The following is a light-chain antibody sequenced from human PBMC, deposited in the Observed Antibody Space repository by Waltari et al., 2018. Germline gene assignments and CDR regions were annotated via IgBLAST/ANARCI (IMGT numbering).Light chain of an antibody. Sequence: QSALTQPASVSGSPGQSITISCTGTSGDVGAYNYVSWYQQHPGKAHKLMIFDVSNRPSGVSNRFSGSKSGNTAALTISGLQAEDEADYYCSSYISSSTLELFGGGTSLTVL. CDR2: DVS. V-gene: IGLV2-14*03. CDR1: SGDVGAYNY. J-gene: IGLJ2*01. CDR3: SSYISSSTLEL.